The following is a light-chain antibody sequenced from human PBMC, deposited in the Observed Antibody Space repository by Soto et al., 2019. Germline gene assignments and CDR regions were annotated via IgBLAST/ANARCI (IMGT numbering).Light chain of an antibody. V-gene: IGKV4-1*01. CDR1: QSVLYSSNNKNY. CDR3: QQYYSTPPFT. CDR2: WAS. J-gene: IGKJ3*01. Sequence: DIVMTQSPDSLAVSLGERATINCKSSQSVLYSSNNKNYLAWYQQKPGQPPKLLIYWASTRESGVPHRFSGSGSGTDFTLTISSLQAEDVAVYYCQQYYSTPPFTFGPGTKVDIK.